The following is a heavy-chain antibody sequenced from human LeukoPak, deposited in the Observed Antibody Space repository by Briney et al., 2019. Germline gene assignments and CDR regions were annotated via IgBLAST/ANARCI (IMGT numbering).Heavy chain of an antibody. J-gene: IGHJ4*02. V-gene: IGHV3-21*01. CDR3: AREGIVVVPAAMLDY. CDR2: ISSSSSYI. Sequence: GGSLRLSCAASGFTFSSYSMNWVRQAPGKGLEWVSSISSSSSYIYYADSVKGRFTISRDNAKNSLYLQMNSLRAEDTAVYYCAREGIVVVPAAMLDYWGQGTLVTVSS. CDR1: GFTFSSYS. D-gene: IGHD2-2*01.